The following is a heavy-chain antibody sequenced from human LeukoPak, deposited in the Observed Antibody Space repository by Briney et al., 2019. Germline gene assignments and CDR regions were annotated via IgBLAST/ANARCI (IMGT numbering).Heavy chain of an antibody. CDR3: ARGTVQDYYYYYMDV. CDR2: IIPIFGTS. D-gene: IGHD4-17*01. J-gene: IGHJ6*03. Sequence: ASVKVSCKASGGTFSSYAITWVRQAPGQGFEWMGGIIPIFGTSNYAQKFQDRVTITADKSTSTAYMELSSLRSEDTAVYYCARGTVQDYYYYYMDVWGKGTTVTVSS. CDR1: GGTFSSYA. V-gene: IGHV1-69*06.